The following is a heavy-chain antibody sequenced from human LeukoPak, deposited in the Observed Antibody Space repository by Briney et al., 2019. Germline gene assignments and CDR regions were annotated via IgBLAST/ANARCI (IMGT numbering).Heavy chain of an antibody. D-gene: IGHD5-24*01. V-gene: IGHV3-30-3*01. J-gene: IGHJ4*02. CDR3: AREGVIVEMATIRSTGYFDY. CDR2: ISYDGSNK. CDR1: GFTFSSYA. Sequence: PGGSLRLSCAASGFTFSSYAMHWVRQAPGKGLEWVAVISYDGSNKYYADSVKGRFTISRDNSKNTLYLQMNSLRAGDTAVYYCAREGVIVEMATIRSTGYFDYWGQGTLVTVSS.